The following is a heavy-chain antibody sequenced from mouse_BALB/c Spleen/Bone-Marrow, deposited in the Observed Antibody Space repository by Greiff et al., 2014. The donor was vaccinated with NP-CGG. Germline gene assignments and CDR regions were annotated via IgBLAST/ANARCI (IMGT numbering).Heavy chain of an antibody. CDR2: IDPANGNT. CDR1: GFNIKDTY. CDR3: ARSYGSSPFDY. J-gene: IGHJ2*01. D-gene: IGHD1-1*01. V-gene: IGHV14-3*02. Sequence: DVQLQESGAELVKPGASVKLSCTASGFNIKDTYMHWVKQRPEQGLEWIGRIDPANGNTKYGPKFQGKATITADTSSNTAYLQLSSLTSEDTAVYYCARSYGSSPFDYWGQGTTLTVSS.